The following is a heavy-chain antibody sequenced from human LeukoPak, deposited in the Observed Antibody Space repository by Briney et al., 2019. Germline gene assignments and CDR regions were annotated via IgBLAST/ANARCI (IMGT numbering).Heavy chain of an antibody. Sequence: SVKVSCKASGFTFTSSAVQWVRQARGQRLEWIGRIVVGSGNTNYAQKFQERVTITRDMSTSTAYMELSSLRSEDTAVYYCAADPPSSGWGRDAFDIWGQGTMVTVSS. CDR2: IVVGSGNT. CDR3: AADPPSSGWGRDAFDI. CDR1: GFTFTSSA. D-gene: IGHD6-19*01. J-gene: IGHJ3*02. V-gene: IGHV1-58*01.